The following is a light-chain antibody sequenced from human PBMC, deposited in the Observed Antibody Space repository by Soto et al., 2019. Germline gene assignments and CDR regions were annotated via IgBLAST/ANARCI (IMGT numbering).Light chain of an antibody. Sequence: QSALTQRASVSGSPGQSSTISCTGTSSDVGSYNRVSWYQQYPGKAPKLLIYNDSKRPSGVSDRFSGSKSGTTASLTISGLQDEDEADYSCCSYAGYSKWVFGGGTKLTVL. V-gene: IGLV2-23*01. CDR2: NDS. J-gene: IGLJ3*02. CDR3: CSYAGYSKWV. CDR1: SSDVGSYNR.